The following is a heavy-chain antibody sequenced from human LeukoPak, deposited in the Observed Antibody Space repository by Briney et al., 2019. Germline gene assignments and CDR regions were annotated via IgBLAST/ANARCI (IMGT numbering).Heavy chain of an antibody. J-gene: IGHJ4*02. CDR3: ARDPFDTKFFDY. V-gene: IGHV3-11*04. Sequence: PEGSLRLSCIASGFTVSNNYMSWVRQAPGKGLEWVSYISTTGRTIYYADSVKGRFTISRNNAKNSLYLQMNSLRAADTAVYYCARDPFDTKFFDYWGQGTLVTVSS. D-gene: IGHD3-10*02. CDR1: GFTVSNNY. CDR2: ISTTGRTI.